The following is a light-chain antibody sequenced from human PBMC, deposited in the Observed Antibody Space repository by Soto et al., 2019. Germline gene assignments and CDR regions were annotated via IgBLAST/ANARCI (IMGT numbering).Light chain of an antibody. J-gene: IGKJ1*01. CDR2: EAR. V-gene: IGKV1-5*01. CDR1: QSVSSW. Sequence: DIQMTQSPSTLSASVGDRVTITCRASQSVSSWLAWYLQKPGKAPKLLIYEARNLESGVPSRCSGSGSGTEFSLTVSSLQPEDFATYFCQQYDSYPSTFGQGTKGDIK. CDR3: QQYDSYPST.